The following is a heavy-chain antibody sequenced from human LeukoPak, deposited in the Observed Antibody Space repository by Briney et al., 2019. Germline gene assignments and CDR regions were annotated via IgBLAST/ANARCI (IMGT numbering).Heavy chain of an antibody. D-gene: IGHD2/OR15-2a*01. Sequence: PGGSLRLSCAASGFTFSSYAMSWVRQAPGKGLEWVSAISGSGGSTYYADSVKGRFTISRDNSKNTLYLQMNSLRAEDTAVYYCAKDLYRSSTTPNWFDPWGQGTLVTVSS. CDR1: GFTFSSYA. V-gene: IGHV3-23*01. CDR2: ISGSGGST. CDR3: AKDLYRSSTTPNWFDP. J-gene: IGHJ5*02.